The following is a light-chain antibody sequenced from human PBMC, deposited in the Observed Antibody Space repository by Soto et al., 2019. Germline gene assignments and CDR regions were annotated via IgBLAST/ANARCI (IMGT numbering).Light chain of an antibody. CDR1: QSISTY. V-gene: IGKV1-39*01. CDR3: QQSYSNVMYT. J-gene: IGKJ2*01. CDR2: SAS. Sequence: DIQLTQSPFFLSASVGDRVTITCRASQSISTYLHWYQQKPGKAPRVLISSASTLQSGVPSRFSGSGSGTEFTLTISSLQPEDFATYYCQQSYSNVMYTFGQGTQVDIK.